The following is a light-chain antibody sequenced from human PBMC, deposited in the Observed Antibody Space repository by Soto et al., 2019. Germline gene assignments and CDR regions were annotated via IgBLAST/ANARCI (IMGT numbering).Light chain of an antibody. V-gene: IGLV2-8*01. J-gene: IGLJ1*01. CDR3: ASYTNSITYV. Sequence: QSVLTQPPSASGSPGQSVTISCTGTISDIGGYNYVAWYQQHPGKAPKLMIYEVNKRPSGVPDRFSGSKSGSTASLIISGLQAEDEADYYCASYTNSITYVFGSGTKLTVL. CDR1: ISDIGGYNY. CDR2: EVN.